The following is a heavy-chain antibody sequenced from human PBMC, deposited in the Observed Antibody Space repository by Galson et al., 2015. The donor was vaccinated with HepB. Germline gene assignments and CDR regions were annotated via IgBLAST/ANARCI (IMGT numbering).Heavy chain of an antibody. CDR2: IFPDDSDT. V-gene: IGHV5-51*01. CDR1: GYWFSRYW. D-gene: IGHD3-10*01. J-gene: IGHJ4*02. CDR3: ASRQYYYGSGTYYNVSDY. Sequence: QSGAEVKKPGESLKISCKGSGYWFSRYWIGWVRQMPGKGLEWMGIIFPDDSDTRYSPSFQGQVTISADKSISTAYLQWSSLKASDTAMYYCASRQYYYGSGTYYNVSDYWGPGTLVTVSA.